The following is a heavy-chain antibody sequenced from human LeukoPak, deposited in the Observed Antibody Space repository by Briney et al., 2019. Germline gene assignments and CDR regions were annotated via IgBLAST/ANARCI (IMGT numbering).Heavy chain of an antibody. CDR2: IKQDGSEK. CDR1: GFTFSSYW. V-gene: IGHV3-7*01. Sequence: GGSLRLSCAASGFTFSSYWMSWVRQAPGKGLEWVANIKQDGSEKYYVDSVKGRFTISRDNAKNTLYLQMNSLRAEDTAVYYCATDIVATNRGGVSDYWGQGTLVTVSS. J-gene: IGHJ4*02. CDR3: ATDIVATNRGGVSDY. D-gene: IGHD5-12*01.